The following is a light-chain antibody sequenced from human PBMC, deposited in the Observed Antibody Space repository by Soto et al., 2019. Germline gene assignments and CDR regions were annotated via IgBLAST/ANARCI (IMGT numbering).Light chain of an antibody. V-gene: IGKV1-33*01. J-gene: IGKJ4*01. Sequence: DIQMTQSPSSLSASVGDRVTITCQASQDIKNYLNWYQQKSGKAPKLLIYDASDLETGVPSRFSGSGSGTDFTFTINSLQPEDFAVYSCQQYRDWPLTFGGGTKVDLK. CDR1: QDIKNY. CDR3: QQYRDWPLT. CDR2: DAS.